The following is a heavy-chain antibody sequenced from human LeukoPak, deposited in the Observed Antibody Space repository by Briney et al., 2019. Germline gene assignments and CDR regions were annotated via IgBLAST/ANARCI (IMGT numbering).Heavy chain of an antibody. CDR2: ISSSGRAI. V-gene: IGHV3-48*03. CDR3: ARCPRWAHFDY. D-gene: IGHD4-23*01. Sequence: GGSLRLSCAGPGFTFRSYEMNWVRQAPGKGLEWVSYISSSGRAIYYADSVKGRFTVSRDNAKNSLYLQMNSLRAEDTAVYYCARCPRWAHFDYWGQGTLVTVSS. J-gene: IGHJ4*02. CDR1: GFTFRSYE.